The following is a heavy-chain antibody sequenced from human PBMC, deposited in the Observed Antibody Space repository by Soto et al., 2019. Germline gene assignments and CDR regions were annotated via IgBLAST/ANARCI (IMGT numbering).Heavy chain of an antibody. CDR3: ARLLTEGATYREDAFDI. Sequence: QDQLVQSGAEVKKPGASVKVSCKSSGYTFTSHGFAWVRQAPGQGLEWMGWISTYNGKTDYAQKFQGRVTMTADTRTSTGYMELSSLRSDDTAVYYWARLLTEGATYREDAFDIWGQGTKVTVSS. CDR1: GYTFTSHG. V-gene: IGHV1-18*01. D-gene: IGHD1-26*01. CDR2: ISTYNGKT. J-gene: IGHJ3*02.